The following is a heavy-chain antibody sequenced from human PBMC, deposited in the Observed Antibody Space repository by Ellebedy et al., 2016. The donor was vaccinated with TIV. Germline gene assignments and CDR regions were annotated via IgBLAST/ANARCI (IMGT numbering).Heavy chain of an antibody. J-gene: IGHJ5*02. V-gene: IGHV4-34*01. CDR2: INHSGST. D-gene: IGHD3-3*01. Sequence: SETLSLXXAVYGGSFSGYYWSWIRQPPGKGLEWIGEINHSGSTNYNPSLKSRVTMSVDTSKNQFSLKLSSVTAADTAVYYCARDYDFWSGPPDIGWFDPWGQGTLVTVSS. CDR1: GGSFSGYY. CDR3: ARDYDFWSGPPDIGWFDP.